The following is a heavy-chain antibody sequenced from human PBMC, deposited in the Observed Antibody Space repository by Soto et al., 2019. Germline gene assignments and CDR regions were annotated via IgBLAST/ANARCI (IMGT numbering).Heavy chain of an antibody. V-gene: IGHV4-59*01. CDR2: IYYSGST. CDR1: GGSISSYY. D-gene: IGHD1-1*01. J-gene: IGHJ6*02. CDR3: ARDTRGYGMDV. Sequence: SETLSLTCTVSGGSISSYYWNWIRQPPGKGLEWIGYIYYSGSTNYNPSLKSRVTISVDTSKNQFSLKLTSVTAADTAVYYCARDTRGYGMDVWGQGTTVTVSS.